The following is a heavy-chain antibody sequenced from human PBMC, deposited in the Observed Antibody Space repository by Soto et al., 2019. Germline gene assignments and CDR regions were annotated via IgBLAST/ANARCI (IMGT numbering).Heavy chain of an antibody. CDR2: IYYSGST. D-gene: IGHD5-18*01. J-gene: IGHJ6*02. V-gene: IGHV4-39*01. CDR1: GGSISSSSYY. CDR3: AGVXGYSYGSHYYYYYGMDV. Sequence: SETLSLTCTVSGGSISSSSYYWGWIRQPPGKGLEWIGSIYYSGSTYYNPSLKSRVTISVDTSKNQFSLKLSSVTAADTAVYYCAGVXGYSYGSHYYYYYGMDVWGQGTTVTVSS.